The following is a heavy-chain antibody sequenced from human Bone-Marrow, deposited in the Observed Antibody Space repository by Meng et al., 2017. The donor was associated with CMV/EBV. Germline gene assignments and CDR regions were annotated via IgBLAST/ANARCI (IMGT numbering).Heavy chain of an antibody. V-gene: IGHV3-30*02. CDR2: IRFDGSSE. CDR3: AKDLDSGIAVAGTYDY. J-gene: IGHJ4*01. Sequence: GESLKISCSASGFTFSSYAMQWVRQAPGKGLEWVAFIRFDGSSEYYAESVKGRFTIPRDNSKNTISLQMNSLRAEDTAVYYCAKDLDSGIAVAGTYDYWGHGPLVPVSS. CDR1: GFTFSSYA. D-gene: IGHD6-19*01.